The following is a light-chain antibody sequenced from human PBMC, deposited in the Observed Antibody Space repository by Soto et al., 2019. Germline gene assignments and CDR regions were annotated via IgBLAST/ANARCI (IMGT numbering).Light chain of an antibody. CDR2: DVS. V-gene: IGLV2-14*01. CDR1: SSDVGGYNY. Sequence: QSALTQPASVSGSPGQSITISCTGTSSDVGGYNYVSWYQQHPGKAPKLMIYDVSNRPSGFSNRFSGSKSGNTASLTISGLQAEDEAYYYCRSYTSSTVVFGGGTKLTVL. CDR3: RSYTSSTVV. J-gene: IGLJ2*01.